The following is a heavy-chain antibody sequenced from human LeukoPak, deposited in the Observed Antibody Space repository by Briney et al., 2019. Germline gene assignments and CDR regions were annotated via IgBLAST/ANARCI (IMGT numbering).Heavy chain of an antibody. Sequence: GGSLRLSCAASGFTFSSYAMSWVRQAPGKGLEWVSTISGSGGSTYYADSVKGRFTISRDNSKNTLYLQMNSLRAEDTAVYYCARAVGVAARPRAFDIWGQGTMVTVSS. V-gene: IGHV3-23*01. CDR1: GFTFSSYA. CDR3: ARAVGVAARPRAFDI. CDR2: ISGSGGST. D-gene: IGHD6-6*01. J-gene: IGHJ3*02.